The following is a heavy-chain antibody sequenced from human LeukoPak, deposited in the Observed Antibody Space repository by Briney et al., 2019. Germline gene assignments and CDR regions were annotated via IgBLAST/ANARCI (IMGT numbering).Heavy chain of an antibody. CDR1: GFTVRSNY. CDR3: ARPGELFNY. D-gene: IGHD3-10*01. CDR2: INSDGSST. Sequence: GGSLRLSCAASGFTVRSNYMSWVRQAPGKGLVWVSRINSDGSSTNYADFVKGRFTISRDNAKNTLYLQMNSLRAEDTAVYYCARPGELFNYWGQGTLVTVSS. J-gene: IGHJ4*02. V-gene: IGHV3-74*01.